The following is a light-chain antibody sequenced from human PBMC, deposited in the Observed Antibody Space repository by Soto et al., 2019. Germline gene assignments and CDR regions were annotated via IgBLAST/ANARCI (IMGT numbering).Light chain of an antibody. CDR1: SGSVSTSYY. V-gene: IGLV8-61*01. CDR3: VLYMRSGIWV. CDR2: STN. Sequence: QAVVTQEPSFSVSPGGTVTLTCDLSSGSVSTSYYPSWYQQTPGQPPRTLIYSTNTRSSGVPDRFSGSILGNKAALTITGAQADDESHYYCVLYMRSGIWVFGGGTKLTVL. J-gene: IGLJ3*02.